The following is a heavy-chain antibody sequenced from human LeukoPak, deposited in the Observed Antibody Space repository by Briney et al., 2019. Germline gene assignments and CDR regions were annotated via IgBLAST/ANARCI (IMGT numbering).Heavy chain of an antibody. V-gene: IGHV1-2*02. CDR2: INPNSGGT. D-gene: IGHD2-15*01. J-gene: IGHJ4*02. CDR1: GYTFTGYY. Sequence: GASVKVSCKASGYTFTGYYMHWVRQAPGQGLEWMGWINPNSGGTNYAQKFQGRVTMTRDTSISTAYMELSRLRSDDTAVYYCARDQGEYCSGGSCYSGFDYWGQGTLVSVSS. CDR3: ARDQGEYCSGGSCYSGFDY.